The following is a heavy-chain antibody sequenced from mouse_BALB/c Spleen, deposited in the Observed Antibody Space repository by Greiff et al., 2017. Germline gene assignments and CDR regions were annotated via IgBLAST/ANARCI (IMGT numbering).Heavy chain of an antibody. CDR2: FVTANGNT. D-gene: IGHD2-2*01. CDR1: GFTITNTY. Sequence: VQLQQSGAELVKPGASVKFSCPASGFTITNTYLLWLKQRPEQDLEWFGRFVTANGNTNYDPKFKGRATITADTSSNTAYLQLSSLTSEDTAVYYCACMVTDAMDYWGQGTSVTVSS. CDR3: ACMVTDAMDY. V-gene: IGHV14-3*02. J-gene: IGHJ4*01.